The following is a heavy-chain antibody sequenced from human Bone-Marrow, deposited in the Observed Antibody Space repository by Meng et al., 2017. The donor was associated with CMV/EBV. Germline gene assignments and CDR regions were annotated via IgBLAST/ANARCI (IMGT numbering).Heavy chain of an antibody. CDR2: VSWNGSRT. Sequence: GESLKISCAASGFTFSNSDMNWVRQAPGKGLEWVSGVSWNGSRTHYADSVKGRFIISRDNSRNTLYLQMNSLRADDTAVYYCARDLGGAAGTIGYWGQGTLVTVSS. D-gene: IGHD2-15*01. J-gene: IGHJ4*02. CDR3: ARDLGGAAGTIGY. V-gene: IGHV3-19*01. CDR1: GFTFSNSD.